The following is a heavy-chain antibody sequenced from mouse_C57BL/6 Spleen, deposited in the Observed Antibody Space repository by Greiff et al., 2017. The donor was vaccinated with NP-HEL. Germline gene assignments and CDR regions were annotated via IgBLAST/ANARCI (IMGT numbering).Heavy chain of an antibody. CDR1: GFSFNTYA. CDR3: VRDSSGYTWFAY. V-gene: IGHV10-1*01. J-gene: IGHJ3*01. D-gene: IGHD3-2*02. Sequence: EVHLVESGGGLVQPKGSLKLSCAASGFSFNTYAMNWVRQAPGKGLEWVARIRSKSNNYATYYADSVKDRFTISRDDSESMLYLQMNNLKTEDTAMYYCVRDSSGYTWFAYWGQGTLVTVSA. CDR2: IRSKSNNYAT.